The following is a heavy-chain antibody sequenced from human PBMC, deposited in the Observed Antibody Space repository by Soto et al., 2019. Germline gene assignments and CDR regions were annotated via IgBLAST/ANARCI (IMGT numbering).Heavy chain of an antibody. D-gene: IGHD2-15*01. CDR1: GYTFTNYY. CDR2: INPSGASA. Sequence: QVQLVQSGAEVKNPGASVKVSCKTSGYTFTNYYIHWVRQARGQGLEWMGIINPSGASARYAQKCQGRDALSTETCTSTVYMELSSLRSEDTAMFYCARASGGYCSGGSCFFDYWGQGTLVAVSS. J-gene: IGHJ4*02. CDR3: ARASGGYCSGGSCFFDY. V-gene: IGHV1-46*01.